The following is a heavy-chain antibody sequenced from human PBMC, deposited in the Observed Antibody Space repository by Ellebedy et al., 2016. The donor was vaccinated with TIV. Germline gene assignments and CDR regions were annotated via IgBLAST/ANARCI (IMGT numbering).Heavy chain of an antibody. J-gene: IGHJ4*02. CDR3: ASENRMYSSSWYVPNF. Sequence: GESLKISXAASGFTFSSYAMSWVRQAPGKGLEWVSVIYSGGSTYYADSVKGRFTISRDNAKNSLYLQMNSLRAEDTAVYYCASENRMYSSSWYVPNFWGQGTLVTVSS. D-gene: IGHD6-13*01. V-gene: IGHV3-23*03. CDR2: IYSGGST. CDR1: GFTFSSYA.